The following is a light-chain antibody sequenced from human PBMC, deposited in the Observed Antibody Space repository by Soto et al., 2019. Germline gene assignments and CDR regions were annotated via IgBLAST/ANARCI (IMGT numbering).Light chain of an antibody. J-gene: IGLJ1*01. Sequence: VLTQPASVSGSPGQSITISFPGTSSDVGGYNYVSWYQQHPGKAPKLMIYEVSNRPSGVSNRFSGSKSGNTASLTISGLQAEDEADYYCSSYTSRSTLYVFGPGTKVTV. V-gene: IGLV2-14*01. CDR3: SSYTSRSTLYV. CDR1: SSDVGGYNY. CDR2: EVS.